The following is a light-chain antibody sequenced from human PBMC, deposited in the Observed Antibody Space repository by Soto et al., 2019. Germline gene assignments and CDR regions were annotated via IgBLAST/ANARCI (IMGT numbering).Light chain of an antibody. V-gene: IGLV2-8*01. J-gene: IGLJ1*01. CDR1: SSDVGGYNY. CDR3: SSYAGSNNYV. CDR2: ELR. Sequence: QSVLTQPPSASGSPGQSVTISCPGTSSDVGGYNYVSWYQQHPGKAPKLMIYELRTRPSGVPDRFSGSKSGSTASLTVSALQAEDEADYYCSSYAGSNNYVFGTGTKVTFL.